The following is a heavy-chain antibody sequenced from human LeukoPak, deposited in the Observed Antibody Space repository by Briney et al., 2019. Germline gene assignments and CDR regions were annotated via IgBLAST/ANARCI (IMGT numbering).Heavy chain of an antibody. J-gene: IGHJ4*02. CDR2: ISSSDSTI. D-gene: IGHD6-13*01. Sequence: PGGSLRLSCAASGFTFSSYEMNWVRQAPGKGLEWVSYISSSDSTIYYADSVKGRFTISRDNAKNSLYLQMNSLRAEDTAVYYCARDMLAAAPGAGGDYWGQGTLVTVSS. CDR3: ARDMLAAAPGAGGDY. V-gene: IGHV3-48*03. CDR1: GFTFSSYE.